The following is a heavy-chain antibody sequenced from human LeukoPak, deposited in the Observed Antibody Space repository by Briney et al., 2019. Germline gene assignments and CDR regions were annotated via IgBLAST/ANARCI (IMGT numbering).Heavy chain of an antibody. J-gene: IGHJ5*02. CDR3: ARDMVADSSGPYPPWFDP. V-gene: IGHV3-30*03. CDR1: GFTFSSYC. CDR2: ISYDGSNK. D-gene: IGHD3-22*01. Sequence: GRSLRLSCAASGFTFSSYCMHWVRQAPGKGLEWVAVISYDGSNKYYADSVKGRFTISRDNSKNTLYLQMNSLRAEDTAVYYCARDMVADSSGPYPPWFDPWGQGTLVTVSS.